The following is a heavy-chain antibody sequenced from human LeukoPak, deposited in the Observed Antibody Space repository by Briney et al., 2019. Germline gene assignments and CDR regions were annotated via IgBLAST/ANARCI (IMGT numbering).Heavy chain of an antibody. CDR2: IYYKSKWYN. Sequence: SQTLSLTCVISGDSVSTNSAAWSWIRQSPSRGLEWLGRIYYKSKWYNDYAISVKGRIIINPETSKNQFSLQLDSVTPEDTAVYYCARSEIYTSAWYGFDPWGQGTLVTVSS. D-gene: IGHD6-19*01. CDR1: GDSVSTNSAA. CDR3: ARSEIYTSAWYGFDP. J-gene: IGHJ5*02. V-gene: IGHV6-1*01.